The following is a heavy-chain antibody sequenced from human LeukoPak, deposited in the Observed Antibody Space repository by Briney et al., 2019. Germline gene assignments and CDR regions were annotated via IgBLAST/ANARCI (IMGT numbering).Heavy chain of an antibody. Sequence: PSETLSLTCTVSGGSVSSGSYYWSWIRQPPGKGLEWIGYIYYSGSTNFNPSPKSRVTISVDTSKNQFSLKLSSVTAADTAVYCCARGGDDYGGNYAFDIWGQGTMVTVSS. CDR2: IYYSGST. J-gene: IGHJ3*02. D-gene: IGHD4-23*01. V-gene: IGHV4-61*01. CDR1: GGSVSSGSYY. CDR3: ARGGDDYGGNYAFDI.